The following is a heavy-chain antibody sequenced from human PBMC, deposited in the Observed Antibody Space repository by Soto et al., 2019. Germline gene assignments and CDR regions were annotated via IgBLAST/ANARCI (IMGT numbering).Heavy chain of an antibody. D-gene: IGHD4-4*01. CDR3: ARDAGTTVVYYYYYGMDV. J-gene: IGHJ6*02. Sequence: ASLRLSCAAPGFTFSSYSMNWVRQAPGKGLEWVSSISSSSSYIYYADSVKGRFTISRDNAKNSLYLQMNSLRAEDTAVYYCARDAGTTVVYYYYYGMDVWGQGTTVTVSS. CDR2: ISSSSSYI. V-gene: IGHV3-21*01. CDR1: GFTFSSYS.